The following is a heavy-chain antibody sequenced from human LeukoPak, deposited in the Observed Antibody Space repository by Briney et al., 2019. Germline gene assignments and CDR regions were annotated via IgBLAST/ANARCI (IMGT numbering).Heavy chain of an antibody. D-gene: IGHD3-3*01. CDR1: GGSISSYY. V-gene: IGHV4-4*07. Sequence: SETLSLTCTVSGGSISSYYWSWIRQPAGKGLEWIGRIYTSGSTNYNPSLKGRVTMSVDTSKNQFSLKLSSVTAADTAVYYCARVLSGYSQDAFDIWGQGTMVTVSS. CDR2: IYTSGST. J-gene: IGHJ3*02. CDR3: ARVLSGYSQDAFDI.